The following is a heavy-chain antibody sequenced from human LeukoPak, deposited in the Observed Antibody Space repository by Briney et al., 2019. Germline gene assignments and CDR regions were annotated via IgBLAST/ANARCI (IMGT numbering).Heavy chain of an antibody. Sequence: ASVKVCCKASGYTFTCYYMHWVRQAPGQGREWMGWINPNSGGTNYAQKFQGRVTMTRDTSINTAYMELRRPRSYNTAVYYCARVCHDFRCHSGSYQLRPFDYWGQGTLVTVSS. V-gene: IGHV1-2*02. CDR3: ARVCHDFRCHSGSYQLRPFDY. CDR2: INPNSGGT. CDR1: GYTFTCYY. J-gene: IGHJ4*02. D-gene: IGHD1-26*01.